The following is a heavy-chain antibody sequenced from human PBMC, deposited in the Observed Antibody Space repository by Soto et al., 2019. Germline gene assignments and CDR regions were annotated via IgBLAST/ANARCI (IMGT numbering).Heavy chain of an antibody. CDR1: GGAISSYY. J-gene: IGHJ4*02. CDR3: ARARMTTVTHFDY. D-gene: IGHD4-17*01. CDR2: IYYSGST. V-gene: IGHV4-59*01. Sequence: PSETLSLTCIVSGGAISSYYWSWIRQPPGKGLEWIGYIYYSGSTNYNPSLKSRVTISTDTSKNQISLELSSVTAADTAVYYCARARMTTVTHFDYWGQGTLVTVSS.